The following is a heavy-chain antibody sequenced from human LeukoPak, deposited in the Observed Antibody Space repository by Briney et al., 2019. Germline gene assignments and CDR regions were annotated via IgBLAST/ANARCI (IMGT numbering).Heavy chain of an antibody. J-gene: IGHJ4*02. D-gene: IGHD5-24*01. CDR3: ARVTSQWGWLQFFDY. CDR2: IYSGGST. Sequence: PGGSLRLPCAASGFTVSSNYMSWVRQAPGKGLEWVSVIYSGGSTYYADSVKGRFTISRDNSKNTLYLQMNSLRAEDTAVYYCARVTSQWGWLQFFDYWGQGTLVTVSS. CDR1: GFTVSSNY. V-gene: IGHV3-53*01.